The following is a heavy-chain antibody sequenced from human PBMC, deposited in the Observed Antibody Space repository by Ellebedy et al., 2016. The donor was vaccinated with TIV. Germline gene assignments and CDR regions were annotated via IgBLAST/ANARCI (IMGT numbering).Heavy chain of an antibody. CDR1: GFIFNHYS. CDR3: ARSGEYDT. J-gene: IGHJ5*02. V-gene: IGHV3-21*01. Sequence: GESLKISCAASGFIFNHYSMNWVRQAPGKGLEWISSISSTGYYIYYTDSVKGRFTISSDDAKNSKFLQMNSLRAEDTAVYYCARSGEYDTWGQGTLVTVSS. CDR2: ISSTGYYI. D-gene: IGHD1-26*01.